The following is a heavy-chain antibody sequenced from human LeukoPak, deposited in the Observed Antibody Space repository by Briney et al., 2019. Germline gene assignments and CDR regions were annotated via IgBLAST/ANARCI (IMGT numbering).Heavy chain of an antibody. CDR3: ARVLWFGECLFDY. CDR2: VSGDGGST. J-gene: IGHJ4*02. Sequence: GGSLRLSCAASGFTFSSYAMSWVRQAPGKGLEWVSTVSGDGGSTHYTDSGKGRFTISRDNSKNTLYLQMNSLRVEDTAVYYCARVLWFGECLFDYWGQGTLVTVSS. V-gene: IGHV3-23*01. D-gene: IGHD3-10*01. CDR1: GFTFSSYA.